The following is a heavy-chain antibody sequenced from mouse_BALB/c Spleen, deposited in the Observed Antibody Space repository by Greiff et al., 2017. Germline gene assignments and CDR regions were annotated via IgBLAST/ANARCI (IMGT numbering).Heavy chain of an antibody. CDR3: ARGYGYDGYFDY. D-gene: IGHD2-2*01. V-gene: IGHV5-17*02. J-gene: IGHJ2*01. CDR2: ISSGSSTI. CDR1: GFTFSSFG. Sequence: EVQLVESGGGLVQPGGSRKLSCAASGFTFSSFGMHWVRQAPEKGLEWVAYISSGSSTIYYADTVKGRFTISRDNPKNTLFLQMTSLRSEDTAMYYCARGYGYDGYFDYWGQGTTLTVSS.